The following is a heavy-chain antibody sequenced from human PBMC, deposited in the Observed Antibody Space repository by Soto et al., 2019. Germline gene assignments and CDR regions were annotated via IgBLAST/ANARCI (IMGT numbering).Heavy chain of an antibody. CDR1: GFTFSSYG. J-gene: IGHJ6*02. Sequence: PGGSLRLSCAASGFTFSSYGMHWVRQAPGKGLEWVAVIWYDGSNKYYADSVKGRFTISRDNSKNTLYLQMNSLRAEDTAVYYCAKDQPPYGSGSYPYYYGMDVWGQGTTVTVSS. D-gene: IGHD3-10*01. V-gene: IGHV3-30*02. CDR3: AKDQPPYGSGSYPYYYGMDV. CDR2: IWYDGSNK.